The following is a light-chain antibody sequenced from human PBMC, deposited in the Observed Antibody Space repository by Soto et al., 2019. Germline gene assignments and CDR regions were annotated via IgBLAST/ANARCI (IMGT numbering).Light chain of an antibody. V-gene: IGKV3-20*01. CDR1: QSVTSSD. Sequence: ETVLTQSPGTLSLSPGERATLSCRASQSVTSSDLAWYQQKPGQAPRLLIYGSPIRATGIPDRFSGSGSETDFILSISRLEPEDFAVYYCQQYGSSLFTFGQGTRLE. J-gene: IGKJ5*01. CDR3: QQYGSSLFT. CDR2: GSP.